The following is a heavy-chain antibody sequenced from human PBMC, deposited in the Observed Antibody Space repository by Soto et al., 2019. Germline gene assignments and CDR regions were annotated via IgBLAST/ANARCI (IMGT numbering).Heavy chain of an antibody. D-gene: IGHD1-1*01. CDR2: INSDGSST. CDR3: ASLGTTGEADY. V-gene: IGHV3-74*01. Sequence: EVQLVESGGGLVQPGGSLRLSCAASGFTFSSYWMHWVRQAPGKGLVWVSRINSDGSSTSYADSVKGRFTISGGNAKNTLYLQMSSLRAEDTAVYYCASLGTTGEADYWVQGTLVTVSS. CDR1: GFTFSSYW. J-gene: IGHJ4*02.